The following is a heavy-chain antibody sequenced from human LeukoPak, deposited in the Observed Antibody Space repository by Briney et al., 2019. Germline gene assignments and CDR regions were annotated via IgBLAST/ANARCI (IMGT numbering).Heavy chain of an antibody. CDR3: ARVDIVVVPAARPEY. D-gene: IGHD2-2*01. Sequence: GGSLRLSRAASGFTFSSYSMNWVRQAPGKGLEWVSSISSSSYIYYADSVKGRFTISRDNAKNSLYLQMNSLRAEDTAVYYCARVDIVVVPAARPEYWGQGTLVTVSS. J-gene: IGHJ4*02. CDR1: GFTFSSYS. V-gene: IGHV3-21*01. CDR2: ISSSSYI.